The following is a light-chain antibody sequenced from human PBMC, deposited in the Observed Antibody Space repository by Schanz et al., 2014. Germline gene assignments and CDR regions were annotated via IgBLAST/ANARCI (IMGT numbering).Light chain of an antibody. CDR3: SSYTSSTLGV. Sequence: QSALTQPPSASGSPGQSVTISCTGTSSDVGGYNYVSWYQHHPGKAPKLMIFDVSNRPSGVSNRFSGSKSGNTASLTISGLQAEDEADYYCSSYTSSTLGVFGGGTKLTVL. V-gene: IGLV2-14*03. J-gene: IGLJ3*02. CDR2: DVS. CDR1: SSDVGGYNY.